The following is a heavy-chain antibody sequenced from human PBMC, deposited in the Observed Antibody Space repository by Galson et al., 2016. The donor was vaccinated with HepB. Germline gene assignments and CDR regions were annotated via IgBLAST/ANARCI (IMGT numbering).Heavy chain of an antibody. J-gene: IGHJ4*02. CDR2: MNPNSGNT. CDR1: GYTFSSYD. D-gene: IGHD3-9*01. CDR3: ARGDYDILTGHFSSFDN. Sequence: SVKVSCKASGYTFSSYDINWVRQATGQGLEWMGWMNPNSGNTGYAQKFQGRVTMTRDTSISTSYMELSGLRSDDTAVYYCARGDYDILTGHFSSFDNWGQGTLVTVSS. V-gene: IGHV1-8*01.